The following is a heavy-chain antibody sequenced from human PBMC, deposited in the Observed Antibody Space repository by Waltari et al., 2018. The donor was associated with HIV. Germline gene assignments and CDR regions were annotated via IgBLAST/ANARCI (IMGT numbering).Heavy chain of an antibody. CDR1: GYTFTSYA. J-gene: IGHJ6*02. V-gene: IGHV1-3*01. CDR3: ARDLDSSRYYYYGIDV. CDR2: INAGNGKT. Sequence: QVQLVQSGAEVKKPGASVKVSCKASGYTFTSYAMHWVRQAPGQRLEWMGWINAGNGKTKYSQKFHGRVTITRDTSASTAYMELGSLRSDGTAVYYCARDLDSSRYYYYGIDVWGQGTTVTVYS. D-gene: IGHD6-13*01.